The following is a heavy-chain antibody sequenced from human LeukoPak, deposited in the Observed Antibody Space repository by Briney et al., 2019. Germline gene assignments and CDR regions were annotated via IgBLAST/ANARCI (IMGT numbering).Heavy chain of an antibody. CDR2: VYHTGNT. CDR3: ARSYFSVGAFDN. D-gene: IGHD2/OR15-2a*01. Sequence: SETLSLTCAVSGYSIRTGYYWGWVRQPPGKDLEWIGSVYHTGNTYYNPSLQSRVNILVDTSKNQFSLSLTSVTAADTAVYYCARSYFSVGAFDNWGQGTMVTVSS. V-gene: IGHV4-38-2*01. CDR1: GYSIRTGYY. J-gene: IGHJ3*02.